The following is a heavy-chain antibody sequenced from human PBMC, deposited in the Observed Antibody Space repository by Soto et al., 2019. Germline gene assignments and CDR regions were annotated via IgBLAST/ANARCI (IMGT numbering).Heavy chain of an antibody. CDR3: AREGGRARRVGEREDYYYGMDV. CDR1: GYTFTSYY. J-gene: IGHJ6*02. CDR2: MKPASGKR. Sequence: ASVKVSCKASGYTFTSYYMHWVRQATGQGLEWMGRMKPASGKRDYAQKFQGRVTLTTNNSTSTAYMELSSLRSEDTAVYYCAREGGRARRVGEREDYYYGMDVWGQGTTVTVSS. V-gene: IGHV1-8*03. D-gene: IGHD3-10*01.